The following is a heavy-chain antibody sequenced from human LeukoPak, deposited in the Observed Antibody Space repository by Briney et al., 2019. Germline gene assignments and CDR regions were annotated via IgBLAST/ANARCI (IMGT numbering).Heavy chain of an antibody. V-gene: IGHV3-7*01. CDR1: GFTFSSYW. Sequence: GGSLRLSCAASGFTFSSYWMSWVRQAPGKGLEWVANIKQDGSEKYYVDSVKGRFTISRDNAKNSLYLQMNSLRAEDTAVYYCAKCSAYYFDSSLSDYFDYWGQGTLVTVSS. J-gene: IGHJ4*02. CDR3: AKCSAYYFDSSLSDYFDY. CDR2: IKQDGSEK. D-gene: IGHD3-22*01.